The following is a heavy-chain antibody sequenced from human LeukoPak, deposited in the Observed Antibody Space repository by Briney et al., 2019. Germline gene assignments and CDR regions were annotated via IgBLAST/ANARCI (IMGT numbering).Heavy chain of an antibody. CDR2: IYRSGST. D-gene: IGHD3-22*01. CDR3: ASSWYYYDSSGSPAGWFDP. Sequence: SETLSLTCTVSGYSISSGCYWGWIRQPPGKGLEWIGTIYRSGSTYSNPSLRGRVTISVDTSKNQFSLKLSSVTAADTAVYYCASSWYYYDSSGSPAGWFDPWGQGTLVTVSS. J-gene: IGHJ5*02. V-gene: IGHV4-38-2*02. CDR1: GYSISSGCY.